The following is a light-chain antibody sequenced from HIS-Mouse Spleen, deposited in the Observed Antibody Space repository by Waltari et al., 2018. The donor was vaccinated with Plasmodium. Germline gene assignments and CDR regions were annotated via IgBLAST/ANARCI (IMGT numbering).Light chain of an antibody. CDR1: SWHSSSA. CDR3: QTWGTGMGV. CDR2: LNSDGSH. J-gene: IGLJ2*01. Sequence: QLVLTQSPSASASLGASAQLTCTLSSWHSSSAIACHQQPPEKGPRYLMKLNSDGSHSKGDGIPDRFAGSSSGAERYLTIASLQSEDEADYYCQTWGTGMGVFGGGTKLTVL. V-gene: IGLV4-69*01.